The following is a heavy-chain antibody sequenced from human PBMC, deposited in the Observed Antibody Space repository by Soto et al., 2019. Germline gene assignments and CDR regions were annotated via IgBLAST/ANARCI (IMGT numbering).Heavy chain of an antibody. CDR1: GFSLSNARMG. CDR2: IFSNDEN. CDR3: ARSCGGDCPTHAFDI. V-gene: IGHV2-26*01. J-gene: IGHJ3*02. Sequence: QVTLKESGPVLVKPTETLTLTCTVSGFSLSNARMGVRWIRQPPGKALEWLAHIFSNDENSYSTSLKSRLTIYKDTSKSQVVLTMTNMDPVDTATYYCARSCGGDCPTHAFDIWGQGTMVTVSS. D-gene: IGHD2-21*02.